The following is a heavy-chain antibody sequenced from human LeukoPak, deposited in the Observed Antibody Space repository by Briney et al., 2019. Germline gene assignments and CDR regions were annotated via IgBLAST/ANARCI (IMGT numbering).Heavy chain of an antibody. CDR3: ARREGYCSSTSCYNWFDP. V-gene: IGHV4-59*08. D-gene: IGHD2-2*01. CDR2: IYYSGST. Sequence: PSETLSLTCTVSGGSISSYYWSWIRQPPGKGLEWIRYIYYSGSTNYNPSLKSRVTISVDTSKNQFSLKLSSVTAADTAVYYCARREGYCSSTSCYNWFDPWGQGTLVTVSS. J-gene: IGHJ5*02. CDR1: GGSISSYY.